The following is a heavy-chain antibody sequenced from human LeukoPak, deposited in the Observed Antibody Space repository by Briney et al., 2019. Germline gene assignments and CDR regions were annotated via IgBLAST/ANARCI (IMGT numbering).Heavy chain of an antibody. V-gene: IGHV3-23*01. D-gene: IGHD4-23*01. Sequence: GGSLRLSCAASGFTFGSYAMSWVRQAPGRGLEWVSSLSPSGASIYYADSVKGRFSISRDNSKNTLHLQMNNLRAEDTALYYCAAGPYGGNTPFDYWGQGTLVTISS. J-gene: IGHJ4*02. CDR2: LSPSGASI. CDR1: GFTFGSYA. CDR3: AAGPYGGNTPFDY.